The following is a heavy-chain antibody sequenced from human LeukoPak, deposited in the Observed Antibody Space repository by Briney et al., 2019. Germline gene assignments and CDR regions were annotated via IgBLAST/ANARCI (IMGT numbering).Heavy chain of an antibody. Sequence: GGSLRLSCAASGFTFSSYAMSWVRQAPGKGLEWVSAISGSGFSTYYADSVKGRFTISRDNSKNTLYLQMNSLRAEDTAVYYCAKTFPSRYCSSTSCYTKHYAPFDYWGQGTLVTVSS. CDR2: ISGSGFST. V-gene: IGHV3-23*01. CDR3: AKTFPSRYCSSTSCYTKHYAPFDY. D-gene: IGHD2-2*02. CDR1: GFTFSSYA. J-gene: IGHJ4*02.